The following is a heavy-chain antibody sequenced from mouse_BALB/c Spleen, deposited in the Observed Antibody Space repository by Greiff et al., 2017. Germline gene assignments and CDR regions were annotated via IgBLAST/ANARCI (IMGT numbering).Heavy chain of an antibody. CDR1: GYSITSGYY. CDR2: ISYDGSN. V-gene: IGHV3-6*02. CDR3: ARGIYYDYAWFAY. D-gene: IGHD2-4*01. J-gene: IGHJ3*01. Sequence: VQLKESGPGLVKPSQSLSLTCSVTGYSITSGYYWNWIRQFPGNKLEWMGYISYDGSNNYNPSLKNRISITRDTSKNQFFLKLNSVTTEDTATYYCARGIYYDYAWFAYWGQGTLVTVSA.